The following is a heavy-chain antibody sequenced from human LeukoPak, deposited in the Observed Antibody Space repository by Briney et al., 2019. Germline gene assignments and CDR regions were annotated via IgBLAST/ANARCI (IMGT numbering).Heavy chain of an antibody. D-gene: IGHD1-26*01. CDR2: INSDRSST. CDR3: ARNTWEDY. Sequence: PGGSLRVSCAASGFTFSSYWMHWVRQAPGKGLVWVSCINSDRSSTNYADSVKGRFTISRDNAKNTLYLQMKSLRAEDTAVYYCARNTWEDYWGQGTLVTVSS. V-gene: IGHV3-74*01. J-gene: IGHJ4*02. CDR1: GFTFSSYW.